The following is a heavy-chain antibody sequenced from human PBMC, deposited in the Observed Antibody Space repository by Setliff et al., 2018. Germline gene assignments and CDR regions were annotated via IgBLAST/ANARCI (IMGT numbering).Heavy chain of an antibody. CDR1: GGSISSSSYY. Sequence: SLTCTVSGGSISSSSYYWGWIRQPPGKGLEWSGSIYYSGSTNYNPSLKSRVTISVDTSKNQFSLKLGSVTAADTAVYYCARGKIRITMIVVPTGGAFDIWGQGTMVTVSS. J-gene: IGHJ3*02. D-gene: IGHD3-22*01. CDR2: IYYSGST. V-gene: IGHV4-39*07. CDR3: ARGKIRITMIVVPTGGAFDI.